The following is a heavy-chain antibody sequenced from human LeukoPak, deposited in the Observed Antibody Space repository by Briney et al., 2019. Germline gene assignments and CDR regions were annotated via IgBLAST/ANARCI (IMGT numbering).Heavy chain of an antibody. J-gene: IGHJ6*02. Sequence: PSETLSLTCTVSGGSISSYYWNWIRQPPGKGLEWIGYIYYSGSTNYNPSLKSRVTISVDTSKNQFSLKLSSVTAADTAVYYCARRGRGGMDVWGQGTTVTVPS. CDR3: ARRGRGGMDV. CDR1: GGSISSYY. CDR2: IYYSGST. D-gene: IGHD3-10*01. V-gene: IGHV4-59*01.